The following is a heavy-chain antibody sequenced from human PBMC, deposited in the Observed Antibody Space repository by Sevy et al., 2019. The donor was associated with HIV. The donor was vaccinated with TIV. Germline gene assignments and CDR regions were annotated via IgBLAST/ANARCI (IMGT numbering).Heavy chain of an antibody. J-gene: IGHJ4*02. V-gene: IGHV3-23*01. CDR2: ISGSGGST. Sequence: GGSLRLSCAASGFTFSSYAMSWVRQAPGKGLEWVSAISGSGGSTYYADSVKGRFTISRDNSKNTLYLQMNSLRAEDTAVYYCAKVLGGLMVRGVIPYFDYWGQGTLVTVSS. CDR1: GFTFSSYA. D-gene: IGHD3-10*01. CDR3: AKVLGGLMVRGVIPYFDY.